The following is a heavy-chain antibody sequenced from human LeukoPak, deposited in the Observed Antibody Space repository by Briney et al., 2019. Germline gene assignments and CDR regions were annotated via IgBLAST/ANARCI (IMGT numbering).Heavy chain of an antibody. CDR1: GYTFKNYD. D-gene: IGHD6-25*01. V-gene: IGHV1-8*01. Sequence: ASVKLSCKASGYTFKNYDIDWGRQAPGQGLEWMAGMNPNKDNAGSAQTFQGRVTMTRDTSINTAYMELSSLRSDDTGVYYCARAAAGGDDPFDVWGQGSLIIVSS. CDR3: ARAAAGGDDPFDV. J-gene: IGHJ3*01. CDR2: MNPNKDNA.